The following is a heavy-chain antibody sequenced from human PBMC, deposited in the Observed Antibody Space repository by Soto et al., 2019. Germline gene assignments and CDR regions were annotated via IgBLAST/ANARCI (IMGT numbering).Heavy chain of an antibody. CDR3: ARVLFRALEAAAHDH. D-gene: IGHD2-15*01. J-gene: IGHJ4*02. Sequence: QVQLVQSGAEVKKPGASVKVSCKASGYTFTSYGISWVRQAPGQGLEWMGWISAYNGNTNYAQKLQGRVTMTTDTNTRTANIELRSLRSDDTAVYDCARVLFRALEAAAHDHWGQGTLGTGSS. V-gene: IGHV1-18*01. CDR1: GYTFTSYG. CDR2: ISAYNGNT.